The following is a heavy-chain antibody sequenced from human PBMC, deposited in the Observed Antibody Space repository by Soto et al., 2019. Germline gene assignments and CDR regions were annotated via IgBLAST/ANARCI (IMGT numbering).Heavy chain of an antibody. Sequence: QVQLQESGPGLVKPSETLSLTCTVSGGSISSYYWSWIRQPPGKGLEWIGYIYYSGSTNYNPSLKSRVTISVDTSKNQFSLKLSSVTAADTAVYYCARDLRGVFDYWGQGTLVTVSS. D-gene: IGHD3-10*01. CDR3: ARDLRGVFDY. V-gene: IGHV4-59*01. CDR1: GGSISSYY. CDR2: IYYSGST. J-gene: IGHJ4*02.